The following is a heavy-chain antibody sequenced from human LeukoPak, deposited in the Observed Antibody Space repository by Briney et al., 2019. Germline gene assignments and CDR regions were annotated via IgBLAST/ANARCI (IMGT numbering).Heavy chain of an antibody. CDR2: ISAYNGNT. J-gene: IGHJ4*02. D-gene: IGHD3-3*01. V-gene: IGHV1-18*01. CDR1: GYTFTSYG. CDR3: ARDSGYDFWSGYYGY. Sequence: ASVKVSRKASGYTFTSYGISWVRQAPGQGLEWMGWISAYNGNTNYAQKFQGRVTMTRDTSISTAYMELSRLRSGDTAVYYCARDSGYDFWSGYYGYWGQGTLVTVSS.